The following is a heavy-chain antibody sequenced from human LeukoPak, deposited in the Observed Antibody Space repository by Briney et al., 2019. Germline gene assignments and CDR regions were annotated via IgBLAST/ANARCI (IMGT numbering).Heavy chain of an antibody. D-gene: IGHD2-15*01. Sequence: ASVKVSCKASGYTFTSYYMHWVRQAPGQGLEWMGWISAYNGNTNYAQKLQGRVTMTTDTSTSTAYMGLRSLRSDDTAVYYCARDCSGGSCYWDYYYGMDVWGQGTTVTVSS. CDR2: ISAYNGNT. CDR3: ARDCSGGSCYWDYYYGMDV. CDR1: GYTFTSYY. J-gene: IGHJ6*02. V-gene: IGHV1-18*04.